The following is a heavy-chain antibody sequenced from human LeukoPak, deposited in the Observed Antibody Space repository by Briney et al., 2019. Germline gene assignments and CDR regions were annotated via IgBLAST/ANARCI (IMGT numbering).Heavy chain of an antibody. CDR1: GFTFSSYG. V-gene: IGHV3-7*03. CDR2: INHNGNVN. CDR3: ARGGGLDV. J-gene: IGHJ6*02. D-gene: IGHD3-16*01. Sequence: GGSLRLSCAASGFTFSSYGMHWARQAPGKGLEWVASINHNGNVNYYVDSVKGRFTISRDNAKSSLYLQMSNLRAEDTAVYFCARGGGLDVWGQGATVTVSS.